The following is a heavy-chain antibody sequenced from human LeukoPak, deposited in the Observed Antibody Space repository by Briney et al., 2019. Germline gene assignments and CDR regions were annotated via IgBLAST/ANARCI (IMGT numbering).Heavy chain of an antibody. D-gene: IGHD4-17*01. V-gene: IGHV3-21*01. J-gene: IGHJ4*02. Sequence: GGSLRLSCAASGFTFSSYSMNWVRQAPGKGLEWVSSISSSSSYIYYADSVKGRFTISRDNAKNSLYLQMNSLRAEDTAVYYCARANRDYGDLYFDHWGQGTLVTVSS. CDR2: ISSSSSYI. CDR3: ARANRDYGDLYFDH. CDR1: GFTFSSYS.